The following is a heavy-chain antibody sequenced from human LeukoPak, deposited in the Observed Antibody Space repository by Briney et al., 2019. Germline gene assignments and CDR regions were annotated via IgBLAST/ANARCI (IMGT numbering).Heavy chain of an antibody. CDR3: AKDMMEGYYYDSSGLDY. J-gene: IGHJ4*02. V-gene: IGHV4-59*01. CDR2: IYYSGST. CDR1: GGSISSYY. D-gene: IGHD3-22*01. Sequence: SETLSLTCTVSGGSISSYYWSWIRQPPGKGLEWIGYIYYSGSTNYNPSLKSRVTISVDTSKNQFSLKLSSVTAADTALYYCAKDMMEGYYYDSSGLDYWGQGTLVTVSS.